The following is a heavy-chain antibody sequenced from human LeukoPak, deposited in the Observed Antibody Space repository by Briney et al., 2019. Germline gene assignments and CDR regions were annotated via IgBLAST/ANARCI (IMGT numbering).Heavy chain of an antibody. CDR1: GYTFTSYG. D-gene: IGHD4-17*01. CDR2: ISAYDGNT. J-gene: IGHJ4*02. V-gene: IGHV1-18*01. CDR3: ARVTQTDYDFDY. Sequence: ASVKVSCKASGYTFTSYGISWVRQAPGQGLEWMGWISAYDGNTDYAQKLQGRVTMTTDTSTSTAYMELRSLRSDDTAVYYCARVTQTDYDFDYWGQGTLVTVSS.